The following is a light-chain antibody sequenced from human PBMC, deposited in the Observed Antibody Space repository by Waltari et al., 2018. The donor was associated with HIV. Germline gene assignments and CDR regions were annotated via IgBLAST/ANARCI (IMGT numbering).Light chain of an antibody. CDR3: QSYDSTLTGV. CDR1: SSNIGAGFA. J-gene: IGLJ3*02. CDR2: NIF. V-gene: IGLV1-40*01. Sequence: QSVLTQPPSVSGAPGQRVTISCPGSSSNIGAGFAVHWYQQLPGTAPKLLIYNIFIRPSVVPDRFSGSKSGTSASLAITGLQAEDEADYYCQSYDSTLTGVFGGGTKLTVL.